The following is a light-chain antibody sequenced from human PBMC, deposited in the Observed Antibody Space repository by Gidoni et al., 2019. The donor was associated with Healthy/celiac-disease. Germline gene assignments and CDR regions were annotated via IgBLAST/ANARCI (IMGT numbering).Light chain of an antibody. V-gene: IGLV2-23*02. CDR2: EVS. Sequence: QSALTQPASVSGNPGQSITISCTGTSSDVGSYNLVSWYQQHPGKAPKLMIYEVSKRPSGVSNRFSGSKSGNTASLTISGLQAEDEADYYCCSYAGSSTWVFGGGTKLTVL. CDR3: CSYAGSSTWV. CDR1: SSDVGSYNL. J-gene: IGLJ3*02.